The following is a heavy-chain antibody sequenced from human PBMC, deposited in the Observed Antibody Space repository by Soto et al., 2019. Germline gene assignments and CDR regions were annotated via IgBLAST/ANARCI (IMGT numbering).Heavy chain of an antibody. CDR3: AKDVVVGATPGLGDYYYYDGMDV. CDR2: ISYDGSNK. V-gene: IGHV3-30*18. CDR1: GFTFSSYG. J-gene: IGHJ6*02. D-gene: IGHD1-26*01. Sequence: QVQLVESGGGVVQPGRSLRLSCAASGFTFSSYGMHWVRQAPGKGLEWVAVISYDGSNKYYADSVKGRFTISRDNSKNTLDLQMNSLRAEDTAVYYCAKDVVVGATPGLGDYYYYDGMDVWGQGTTVTVSS.